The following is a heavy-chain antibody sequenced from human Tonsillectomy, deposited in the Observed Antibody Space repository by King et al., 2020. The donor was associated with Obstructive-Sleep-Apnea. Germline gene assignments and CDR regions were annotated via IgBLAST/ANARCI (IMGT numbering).Heavy chain of an antibody. J-gene: IGHJ4*02. CDR2: IKHDGREK. D-gene: IGHD2-15*01. CDR3: AHSSGDADTWGYFDY. CDR1: GFMFISYW. Sequence: DVQLVESGGVLVQPGGSLGLSCAASGFMFISYWMRWVRQAPGEGLEWVAKIKHDGREKYYADSVKGRFTISRDNAEKSLYLQMNNLRAEDTALYYCAHSSGDADTWGYFDYWGQGSLVTVS. V-gene: IGHV3-7*03.